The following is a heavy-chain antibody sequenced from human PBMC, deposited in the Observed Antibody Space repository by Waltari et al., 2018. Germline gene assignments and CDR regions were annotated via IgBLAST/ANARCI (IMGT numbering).Heavy chain of an antibody. CDR1: GYTFTGYY. V-gene: IGHV1-2*06. CDR2: INPNSGGT. J-gene: IGHJ4*02. Sequence: QVQLVQSGAEVKKPGASVTVSCKASGYTFTGYYMHWVRPAPGQGLEWMGRINPNSGGTNYAQKFQGRVTMTRDTSISTAYMELSRLRSDDTAVYYCARGPGQWWYQPQYYFDYWGQGTLVTVSS. CDR3: ARGPGQWWYQPQYYFDY. D-gene: IGHD2-15*01.